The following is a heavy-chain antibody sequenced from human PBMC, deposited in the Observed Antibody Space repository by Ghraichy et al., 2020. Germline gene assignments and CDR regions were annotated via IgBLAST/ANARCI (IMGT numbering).Heavy chain of an antibody. CDR2: INPNSGGT. Sequence: ASVKVSCKASGYTFTGYYMHWVRQAPGQGLEWMGWINPNSGGTNYAQKFQGRVTMTRDTSISTAYMELSRLRSDDTAVYYCASLPTVTTGRDDAFDIWGQGTMVTVSS. CDR3: ASLPTVTTGRDDAFDI. J-gene: IGHJ3*02. CDR1: GYTFTGYY. D-gene: IGHD4-17*01. V-gene: IGHV1-2*02.